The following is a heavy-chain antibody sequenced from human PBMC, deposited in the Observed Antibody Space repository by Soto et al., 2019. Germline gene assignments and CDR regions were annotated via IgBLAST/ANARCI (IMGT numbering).Heavy chain of an antibody. CDR3: ARERGYGCSGGSCYSGLQHDAFDI. CDR1: GYTFTSYA. J-gene: IGHJ3*02. D-gene: IGHD2-15*01. CDR2: INAGNGNT. V-gene: IGHV1-3*01. Sequence: QVQLVQSGAEVKKPGASVKVSCKASGYTFTSYAMHWVRQAPGQRLEWMGWINAGNGNTKYSQKFQGRVTITRDTSASTAYVELRSLRSEDTAVYYCARERGYGCSGGSCYSGLQHDAFDIWGQGTMVTVSS.